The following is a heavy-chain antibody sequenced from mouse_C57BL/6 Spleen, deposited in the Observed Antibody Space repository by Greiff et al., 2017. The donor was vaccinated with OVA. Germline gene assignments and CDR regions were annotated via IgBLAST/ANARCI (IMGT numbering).Heavy chain of an antibody. CDR2: ISSGGSYT. CDR3: ARREGYDYDGPYFDY. CDR1: GFTFSSYG. V-gene: IGHV5-6*01. Sequence: EVQRVESGGDLVKPGGSLKLSCAASGFTFSSYGMSWVRQTPDKRLEWVATISSGGSYTYYPDSVKGRFPISRANAKNTLYLQMSSLKSENTAMYYCARREGYDYDGPYFDYWGQGTTLTVSS. D-gene: IGHD2-4*01. J-gene: IGHJ2*01.